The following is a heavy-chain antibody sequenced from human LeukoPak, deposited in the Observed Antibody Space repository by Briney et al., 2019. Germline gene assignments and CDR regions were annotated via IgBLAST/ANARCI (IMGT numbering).Heavy chain of an antibody. CDR3: ARNRARAMGAFDI. J-gene: IGHJ3*02. D-gene: IGHD5-18*01. CDR1: GFTFDDYG. V-gene: IGHV3-20*04. CDR2: INWNGGST. Sequence: GGSLRLSCAASGFTFDDYGMSWVRQAPGKGLEWVSGINWNGGSTVYADSVKGRFTISRDNAKNSLYLQMTSLRAEDTALYYCARNRARAMGAFDIWGQGTMVTVSS.